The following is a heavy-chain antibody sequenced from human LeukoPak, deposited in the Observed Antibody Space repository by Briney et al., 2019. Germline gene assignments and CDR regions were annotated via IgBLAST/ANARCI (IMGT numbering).Heavy chain of an antibody. CDR2: ILYSGTTT. CDR1: GGSISPYY. CDR3: ARVGDWNDLVY. J-gene: IGHJ4*02. Sequence: PSETLSLTCTVSGGSISPYYWSWIRQPPGKGLEWIGYILYSGTTTNYNPSLKSRVTISVDTSKNQFSLKLSSVTAADTAVYYCARVGDWNDLVYWGQGTLVTVPS. V-gene: IGHV4-59*01. D-gene: IGHD1-1*01.